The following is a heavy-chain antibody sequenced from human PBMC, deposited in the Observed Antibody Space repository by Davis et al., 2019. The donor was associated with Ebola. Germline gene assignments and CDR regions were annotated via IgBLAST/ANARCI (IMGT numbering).Heavy chain of an antibody. V-gene: IGHV3-30-3*01. CDR1: GFTFSSYA. D-gene: IGHD3-22*01. J-gene: IGHJ4*02. Sequence: PGGSLRLSCAASGFTFSSYAMHWVRQAPGKGLEWVAVISYDGSNKYYADSVKGRFTISRDNSKNTLYLQMNSLRAEDTAVYYCARTDYYDSSGYHYWGQGTLVTVSS. CDR2: ISYDGSNK. CDR3: ARTDYYDSSGYHY.